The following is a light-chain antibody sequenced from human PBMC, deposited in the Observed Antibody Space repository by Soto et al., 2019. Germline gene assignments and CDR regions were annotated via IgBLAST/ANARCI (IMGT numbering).Light chain of an antibody. CDR1: SSNVGSNS. V-gene: IGLV1-47*01. CDR3: AAWDNSLSGVL. CDR2: RHT. J-gene: IGLJ2*01. Sequence: QAVVTQPPSASGTPGQRVTISCSGSSSNVGSNSVYWYQQLPGTAPKLLIYRHTQRPSGVPDRFSGSKSGTSASLAISGLRSEDEADYYCAAWDNSLSGVLFGGGTQLTVL.